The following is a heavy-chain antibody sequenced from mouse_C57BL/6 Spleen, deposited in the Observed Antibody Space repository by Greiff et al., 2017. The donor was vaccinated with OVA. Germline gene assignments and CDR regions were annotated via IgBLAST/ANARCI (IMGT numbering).Heavy chain of an antibody. Sequence: DVKLQESGPGLVKPSQSLSLTCSVTGYSITSGYYWNWIRQFPGNKLEWMGYISYDGSNNYNPSLKNRISITRDTSKNQFFLKLNSVTTEDTATYYCARDPYSNYWGQGTSVTVSS. V-gene: IGHV3-6*01. CDR2: ISYDGSN. CDR3: ARDPYSNY. J-gene: IGHJ4*01. CDR1: GYSITSGYY. D-gene: IGHD2-5*01.